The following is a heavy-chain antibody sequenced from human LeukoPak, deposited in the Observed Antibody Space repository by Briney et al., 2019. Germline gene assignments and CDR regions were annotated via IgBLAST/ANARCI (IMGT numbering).Heavy chain of an antibody. CDR2: IYYSGST. CDR3: ASHTEAYFHDNSGSALEYFQY. D-gene: IGHD3-22*01. CDR1: GGSISSSSYY. Sequence: PSETLSLTCTVSGGSISSSSYYWGWIRQPPGKGLEWIGSIYYSGSTYYNPSLKSRVTISVDTSKNQFSLKLSSVTAADTAVYYCASHTEAYFHDNSGSALEYFQYWGQGTLVTVSS. J-gene: IGHJ1*01. V-gene: IGHV4-39*07.